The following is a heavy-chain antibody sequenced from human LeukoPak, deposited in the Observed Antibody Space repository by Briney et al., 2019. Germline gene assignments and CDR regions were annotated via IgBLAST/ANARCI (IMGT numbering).Heavy chain of an antibody. J-gene: IGHJ4*02. CDR2: ISGGAVST. Sequence: GGSLRLSCAASGFTFSNYWMHWVRQAPGKGLEWVSAISGGAVSTYYADSVKGRFTISRDNSKNTLYLQMNSLRAEDTAIYYCATLTGNPDYWGQGTLVTVSS. CDR3: ATLTGNPDY. D-gene: IGHD1-20*01. V-gene: IGHV3-23*01. CDR1: GFTFSNYW.